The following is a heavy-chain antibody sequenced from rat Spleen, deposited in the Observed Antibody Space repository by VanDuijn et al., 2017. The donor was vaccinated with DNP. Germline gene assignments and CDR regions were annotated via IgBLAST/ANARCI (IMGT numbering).Heavy chain of an antibody. J-gene: IGHJ2*01. CDR2: IRHTGDNT. Sequence: EVQLVESGGGPVQPGRSLKLSCVASGFIFSNYWMTWIRTAPGKGLEWLASIRHTGDNTYYSDSVRGRFSLSRDNAKSNLYLQVNSLRSEDTATYYCTSNPHIRTAAPFDYWGQGVMVTVSS. D-gene: IGHD3-8*01. CDR1: GFIFSNYW. CDR3: TSNPHIRTAAPFDY. V-gene: IGHV5-31*01.